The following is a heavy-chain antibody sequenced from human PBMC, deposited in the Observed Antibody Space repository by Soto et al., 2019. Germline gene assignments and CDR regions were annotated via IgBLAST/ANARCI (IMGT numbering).Heavy chain of an antibody. CDR3: ARTNWGWYYGMDV. D-gene: IGHD7-27*01. CDR1: GGSFSGYY. V-gene: IGHV4-34*12. CDR2: IIHSGST. Sequence: SETLSLTCAVCGGSFSGYYWSWIRQPPGKGLEWIGAIIHSGSTNYNPPLKSRVTISVDKSKNPFSLKLSSVTAADMAVYYCARTNWGWYYGMDVWGQGTTVIVSS. J-gene: IGHJ6*02.